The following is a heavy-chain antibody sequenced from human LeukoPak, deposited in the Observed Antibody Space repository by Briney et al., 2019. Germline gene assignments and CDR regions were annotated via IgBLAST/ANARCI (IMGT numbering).Heavy chain of an antibody. V-gene: IGHV5-51*01. CDR2: IYPGDSDT. Sequence: GESLKISCKGSGYSFTSYWIGWVRQMPGKGLEWMGIIYPGDSDTRYSPSFQGQVTISADKSVSTAYLQWSSLKASDTAMYYCARRLGSSFPHDAFDIWGQGTMVTVSS. CDR3: ARRLGSSFPHDAFDI. J-gene: IGHJ3*02. D-gene: IGHD6-6*01. CDR1: GYSFTSYW.